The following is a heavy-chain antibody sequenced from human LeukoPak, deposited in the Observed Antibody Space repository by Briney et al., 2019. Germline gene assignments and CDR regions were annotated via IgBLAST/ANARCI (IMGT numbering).Heavy chain of an antibody. V-gene: IGHV3-30*18. CDR1: GFTFSSYG. CDR2: ISYDGSNK. D-gene: IGHD3-9*01. J-gene: IGHJ4*02. Sequence: GGSLRLSCAASGFTFSSYGIHWVRQAPGKGLEWVAVISYDGSNKYYADSVKGRFTISRDNSKNTLYLQMNSLRAEDTAVYYCAKDNDILTGYYDYWGQGTLVTVSS. CDR3: AKDNDILTGYYDY.